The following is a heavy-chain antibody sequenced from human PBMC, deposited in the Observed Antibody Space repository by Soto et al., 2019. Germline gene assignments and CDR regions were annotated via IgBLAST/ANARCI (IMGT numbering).Heavy chain of an antibody. CDR1: GGSFTTHS. CDR3: ARDPRIYCTSSSCHSYFDS. V-gene: IGHV1-69*01. Sequence: QVQLVQSGAEVQKPGSSVKVSCRTSGGSFTTHSISWLRQAPGQGLEWMGGIIPVFGTVNYAQRLQDRVTITADESTSTAYMDLSSLKSEDSAVYYCARDPRIYCTSSSCHSYFDSWGQGTLVTVS. CDR2: IIPVFGTV. J-gene: IGHJ4*02. D-gene: IGHD2-2*01.